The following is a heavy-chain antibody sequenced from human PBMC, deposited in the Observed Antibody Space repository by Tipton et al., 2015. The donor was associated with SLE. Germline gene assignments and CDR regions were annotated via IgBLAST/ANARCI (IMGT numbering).Heavy chain of an antibody. J-gene: IGHJ6*03. D-gene: IGHD5-12*01. CDR2: IYYSGST. CDR1: GGSISSYY. Sequence: TLSLTCTVSGGSISSYYWSWIRQPPGKGLEWIGYIYYSGSTNYNPSLKSRVTISVDTPKNQFSLKLSSVTAADTAVYYCARRGYDYYYYYYMDVWGKGTTVTVSS. CDR3: ARRGYDYYYYYYMDV. V-gene: IGHV4-59*01.